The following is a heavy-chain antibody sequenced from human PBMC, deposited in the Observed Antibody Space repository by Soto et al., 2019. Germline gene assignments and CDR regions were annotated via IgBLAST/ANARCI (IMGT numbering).Heavy chain of an antibody. Sequence: GGSLRLSCAGSGFTFRWFGMSWVRQAPGEGLEWVARISNDGSNEYYVDSVKGRFTISRDNSKNTLYLQMDSLRAEDTAVYYCAKGEVRGIIPSYFDYWGLGTLVTVSS. CDR1: GFTFRWFG. CDR2: ISNDGSNE. D-gene: IGHD3-10*01. J-gene: IGHJ4*02. V-gene: IGHV3-30*18. CDR3: AKGEVRGIIPSYFDY.